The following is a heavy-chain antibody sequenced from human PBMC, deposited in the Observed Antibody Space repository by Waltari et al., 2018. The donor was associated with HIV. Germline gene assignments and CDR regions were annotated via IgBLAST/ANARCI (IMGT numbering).Heavy chain of an antibody. Sequence: EVQLVESGGGLVQPGRSLRLSCAASGFTFDDYAIHWVRQAPGKGLEWVSGISWNSGSIGYADSVKGRFTISRDNAKNSLYLQMNSLRAEDTALYYCAKDAVAGPGYWGQGTLVTVSS. D-gene: IGHD6-19*01. J-gene: IGHJ4*02. CDR3: AKDAVAGPGY. CDR1: GFTFDDYA. V-gene: IGHV3-9*01. CDR2: ISWNSGSI.